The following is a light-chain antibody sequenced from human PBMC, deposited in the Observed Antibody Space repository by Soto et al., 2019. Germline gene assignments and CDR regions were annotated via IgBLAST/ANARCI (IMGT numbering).Light chain of an antibody. CDR2: DVS. Sequence: QSALTQPASVSGSPGQSITIPCTGTSSDVGGYNYVSWHQQHPGKAPKLMIHDVSNRPSGVSNRFSGSKSGNTASLTISGLQAEDEADYYCSSFTSSSTPVVFGGGTKLTVL. CDR3: SSFTSSSTPVV. V-gene: IGLV2-14*01. J-gene: IGLJ2*01. CDR1: SSDVGGYNY.